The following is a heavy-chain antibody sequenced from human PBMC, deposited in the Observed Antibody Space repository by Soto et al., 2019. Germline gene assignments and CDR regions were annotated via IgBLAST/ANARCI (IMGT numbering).Heavy chain of an antibody. D-gene: IGHD5-12*01. Sequence: EVQLVESGGGLVKPGGSLRLSCAASGFTFSSYSMNWVRQAPGKGLEWVSSISSSSSYTNYADSVKGRFTISRDNAKNSLYLQMNSLRAEDTAVYYCAREDIARVYFGLWGRGTLVTVSS. CDR2: ISSSSSYT. V-gene: IGHV3-21*01. CDR3: AREDIARVYFGL. CDR1: GFTFSSYS. J-gene: IGHJ2*01.